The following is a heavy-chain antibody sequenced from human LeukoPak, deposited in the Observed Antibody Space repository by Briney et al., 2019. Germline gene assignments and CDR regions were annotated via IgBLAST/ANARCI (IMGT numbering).Heavy chain of an antibody. CDR1: GGSISSYY. Sequence: SETLSLTCSVSGGSISSYYWTWIRQSPGKGLEYVAYIFYNVYTDYNPSLKSRVSVSVDTSKKQVSLKLSSVTAADTAVYYCARRSIYWCFDFWGRGTLVTVSS. D-gene: IGHD3-10*01. CDR2: IFYNVYT. J-gene: IGHJ2*01. V-gene: IGHV4-59*08. CDR3: ARRSIYWCFDF.